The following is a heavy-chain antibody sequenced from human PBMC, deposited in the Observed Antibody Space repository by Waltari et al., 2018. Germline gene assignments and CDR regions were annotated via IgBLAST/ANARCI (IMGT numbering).Heavy chain of an antibody. Sequence: EVQLVESGGGLIQPGGSLRLSCAASGFTVSSNYMSWVRQAPGKGMEWGEVIYSGGSTYYADCVKGRFTISRDNSKNTRYLQMNSLRAEDTAVYYCTKGQWRGVSAPDYWGQGTLVTVSS. CDR3: TKGQWRGVSAPDY. J-gene: IGHJ4*02. V-gene: IGHV3-53*01. CDR1: GFTVSSNY. D-gene: IGHD6-19*01. CDR2: IYSGGST.